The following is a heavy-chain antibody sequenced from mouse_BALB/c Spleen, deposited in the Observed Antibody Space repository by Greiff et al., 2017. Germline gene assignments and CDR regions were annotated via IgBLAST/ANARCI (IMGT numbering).Heavy chain of an antibody. CDR1: GYTFTSYW. Sequence: VQLQQSGAELAKPGASVKMSCKASGYTFTSYWMHWVKQRPGQGLEWIGYINPSTGYTEYNQKFKDKATLTADKSSSTAYMQLSSLTSEDSAVYYCAREGGSAWFAYWGQGTLVTVAA. CDR2: INPSTGYT. V-gene: IGHV1-7*01. CDR3: AREGGSAWFAY. D-gene: IGHD1-1*02. J-gene: IGHJ3*01.